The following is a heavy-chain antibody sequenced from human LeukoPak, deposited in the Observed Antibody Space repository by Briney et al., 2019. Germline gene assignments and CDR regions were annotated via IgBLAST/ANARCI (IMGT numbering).Heavy chain of an antibody. D-gene: IGHD6-19*01. V-gene: IGHV3-21*01. CDR3: AKPGIAVAGEFFDY. Sequence: GRSLRLSCAASGFTFTSNSMNWGRQAPGQWLGWVSFIRSSSSYIYYADSVKGRFTISRDNAKNSLYLQMNSLRAEDTAVYYCAKPGIAVAGEFFDYWGQGTLVTVSS. CDR1: GFTFTSNS. J-gene: IGHJ4*02. CDR2: IRSSSSYI.